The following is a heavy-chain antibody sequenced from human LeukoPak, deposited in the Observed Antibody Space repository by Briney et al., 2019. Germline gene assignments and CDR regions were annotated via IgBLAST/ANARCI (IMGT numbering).Heavy chain of an antibody. CDR1: GFTFGSYA. Sequence: GGSLRLSCAASGFTFGSYAMSWVRLAPGKGLEWVSAISSSGTTTGYADSVQGRFTISRDNSKNTLYLQMNSLRAEATAVYYCPKSSILYDSSGYYVGEKYYFDYWGQGTLVTVSS. V-gene: IGHV3-23*01. CDR2: ISSSGTTT. CDR3: PKSSILYDSSGYYVGEKYYFDY. D-gene: IGHD3-22*01. J-gene: IGHJ4*02.